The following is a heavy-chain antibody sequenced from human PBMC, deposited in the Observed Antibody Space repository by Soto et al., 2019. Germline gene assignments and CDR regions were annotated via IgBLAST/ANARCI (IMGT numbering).Heavy chain of an antibody. CDR1: GGSISSSSYY. D-gene: IGHD3-10*01. V-gene: IGHV4-39*01. J-gene: IGHJ4*02. CDR3: ARQDRGYYYGSGSEGFFDY. CDR2: IYYSGNT. Sequence: SETLSLTCTVSGGSISSSSYYWGWIRQPPGKGLEWIGSIYYSGNTYYNPSLKSRLTISVDTSKNQFSLKLSSVTAADTAVYYCARQDRGYYYGSGSEGFFDYWGQGTLVTVSS.